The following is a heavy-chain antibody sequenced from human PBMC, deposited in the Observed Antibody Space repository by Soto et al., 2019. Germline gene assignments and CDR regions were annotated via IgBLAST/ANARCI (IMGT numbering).Heavy chain of an antibody. CDR3: AREGRGYSYGYYYYYGMDV. V-gene: IGHV1-69*13. Sequence: SVKVSCKASGYTFTGYYMHWVRQAPGQGLEWMGGIIPIFGTANYAQKFQGRVTITADESTSTAYMELSSLRSEDTAVYYCAREGRGYSYGYYYYYGMDVWGQGTTVTVSS. D-gene: IGHD5-18*01. J-gene: IGHJ6*02. CDR2: IIPIFGTA. CDR1: GYTFTGYY.